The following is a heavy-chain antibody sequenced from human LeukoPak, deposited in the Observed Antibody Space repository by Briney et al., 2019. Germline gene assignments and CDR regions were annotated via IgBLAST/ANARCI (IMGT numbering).Heavy chain of an antibody. V-gene: IGHV3-11*06. CDR3: ARVGSMVRGPNYFDY. CDR1: GFTFSDYY. J-gene: IGHJ4*02. D-gene: IGHD3-10*01. Sequence: GGSLRLSCAASGFTFSDYYMSWIRQAPGKGLEWVSYISSSSSYTNYADSVKGRFTFSRDNAKNSLYQQMNSLRAEDTAVYYCARVGSMVRGPNYFDYWGQGTLVTVSS. CDR2: ISSSSSYT.